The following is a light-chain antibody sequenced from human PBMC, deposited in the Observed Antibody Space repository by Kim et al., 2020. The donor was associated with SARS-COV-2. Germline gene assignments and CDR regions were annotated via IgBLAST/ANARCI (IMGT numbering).Light chain of an antibody. CDR1: TGAVTINPN. J-gene: IGLJ3*02. Sequence: PRGTVTLPCASSTGAVTINPNPSWSQQKPGEAPRALIYSTSHKHSWTPGRFSGALLGGKAALTLSGVQPEDEAEYYCLLHYDVAQVFGGGTKLTVL. CDR3: LLHYDVAQV. V-gene: IGLV7-43*01. CDR2: STS.